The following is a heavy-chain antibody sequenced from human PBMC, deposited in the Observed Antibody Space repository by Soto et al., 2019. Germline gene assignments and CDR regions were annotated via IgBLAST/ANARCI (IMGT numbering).Heavy chain of an antibody. V-gene: IGHV1-69*13. CDR1: GGTFSSYA. CDR3: AREMAYGGNQGEFNY. CDR2: IIPIFGTA. D-gene: IGHD2-15*01. J-gene: IGHJ4*02. Sequence: GASVKVSCKASGGTFSSYAISWVRQAPGQGLEWMGGIIPIFGTANYAQKFQGRVTITADESTSTAYMELSSLRSEETAVYYCAREMAYGGNQGEFNYWGQGTLVTVSS.